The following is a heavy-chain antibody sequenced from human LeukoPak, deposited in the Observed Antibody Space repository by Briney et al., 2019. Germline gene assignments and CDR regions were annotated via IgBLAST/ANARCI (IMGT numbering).Heavy chain of an antibody. CDR2: ISSSSSTI. CDR3: ARENIDGFDY. D-gene: IGHD5-24*01. J-gene: IGHJ4*02. CDR1: GFTFSSYS. V-gene: IGHV3-48*04. Sequence: GGSLRLSCAASGFTFSSYSMNWVRQAPGKGLEWVSYISSSSSTIYYADSVKGRFTISGDNAKNSLYLQMNSLRAEDTAVYYCARENIDGFDYWGQGTLVTVSS.